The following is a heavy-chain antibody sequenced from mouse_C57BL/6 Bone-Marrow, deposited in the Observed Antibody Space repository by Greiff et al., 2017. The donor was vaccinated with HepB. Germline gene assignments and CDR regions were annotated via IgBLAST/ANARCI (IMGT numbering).Heavy chain of an antibody. J-gene: IGHJ4*01. V-gene: IGHV1-54*01. Sequence: QVQLQQSGAELVRPGASVKVSCKASGYAFTNYLIEWVKQRPGQGLEWIGVINPGSGGTNYNEKFKGKATLTADKSSSTAYMQLSSLTSEDSAVYFCVRWEAQATLYAIDYWCQGTAVTVSS. CDR1: GYAFTNYL. D-gene: IGHD3-2*02. CDR2: INPGSGGT. CDR3: VRWEAQATLYAIDY.